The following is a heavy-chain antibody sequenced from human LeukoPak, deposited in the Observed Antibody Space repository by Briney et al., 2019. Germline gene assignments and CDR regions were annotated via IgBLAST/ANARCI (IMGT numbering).Heavy chain of an antibody. CDR2: IRYDGCNK. Sequence: GGSLRLSCAASGFTFSSYGMHWVRQAPGKGLEWVAFIRYDGCNKYYADSVKGRFTISRDNAKNSLYLQMNSLRAEDTAVYYCAELGITMIGGVWGKGTTVTISS. J-gene: IGHJ6*04. CDR3: AELGITMIGGV. V-gene: IGHV3-30*02. D-gene: IGHD3-10*02. CDR1: GFTFSSYG.